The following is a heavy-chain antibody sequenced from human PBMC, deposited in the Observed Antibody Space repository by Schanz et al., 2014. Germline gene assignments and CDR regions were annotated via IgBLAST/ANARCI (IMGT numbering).Heavy chain of an antibody. J-gene: IGHJ4*02. V-gene: IGHV1-2*06. CDR1: GYSFTDFY. CDR2: NKPKSGDT. CDR3: ARVAYCSGGYCYSGDH. D-gene: IGHD2-15*01. Sequence: QVRLVQSGAEVKKPGASVKVSCKASGYSFTDFYINWVRQAPGQGLEWMGRNKPKSGDTSYAQKFQGRVTMTTDTSINTAYMELSRLTADDTAVYYCARVAYCSGGYCYSGDHWGQGTLVTVSS.